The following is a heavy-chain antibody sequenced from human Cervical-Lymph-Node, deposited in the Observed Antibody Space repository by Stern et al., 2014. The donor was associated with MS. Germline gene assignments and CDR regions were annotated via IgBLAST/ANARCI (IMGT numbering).Heavy chain of an antibody. J-gene: IGHJ1*01. CDR2: IYYGGNS. CDR3: VRSYSAEYFED. V-gene: IGHV4-31*11. Sequence: VQLVESGPGLVKPSQTLSLTCAVSGGSITSHGYYWSWIRQFPGNGPEWIGYIYYGGNSYYNPSLKSRVSISIEASKDQFSLRLISLTAADTAVYYCVRSYSAEYFEDWGQGTLVTVSS. CDR1: GGSITSHGYY. D-gene: IGHD2-15*01.